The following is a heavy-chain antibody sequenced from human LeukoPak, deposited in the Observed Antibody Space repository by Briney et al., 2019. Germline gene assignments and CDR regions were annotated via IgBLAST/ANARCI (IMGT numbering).Heavy chain of an antibody. CDR2: IYYSGSI. CDR1: GGSISTYY. D-gene: IGHD5-18*01. J-gene: IGHJ4*02. CDR3: ARSREYSYGTTFLDY. Sequence: PSETLSLTCTVSGGSISTYYWSWIRQPPGKGLEWIGYIYYSGSINYNPSLKSRVTISVDTSKNQFSLKLSSVTAADTAVYYCARSREYSYGTTFLDYWGQGTLVTVSS. V-gene: IGHV4-59*08.